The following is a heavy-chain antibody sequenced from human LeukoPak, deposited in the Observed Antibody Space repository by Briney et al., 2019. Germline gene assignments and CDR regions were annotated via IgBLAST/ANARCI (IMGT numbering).Heavy chain of an antibody. CDR3: ASTRSYYYYYMDV. CDR2: IIPIFGTA. J-gene: IGHJ6*03. V-gene: IGHV1-69*05. Sequence: SVKVSCKASGGTFSSYAISWVRQAPGQGLEWMGGIIPIFGTANYAQKFQGRVTITTDESTSTAYMELSSLRSEDTAVYYCASTRSYYYYYMDVWGKGTTVTVSS. CDR1: GGTFSSYA.